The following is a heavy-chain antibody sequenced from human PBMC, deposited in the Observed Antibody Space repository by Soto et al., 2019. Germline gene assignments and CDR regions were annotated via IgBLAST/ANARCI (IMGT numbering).Heavy chain of an antibody. CDR2: IYYGGSS. CDR1: GVSISSSSYY. CDR3: ARHGSY. J-gene: IGHJ4*02. V-gene: IGHV4-39*01. Sequence: QLQLQESGPGLVKPSETLSLTCTVSGVSISSSSYYWGWFRQPPGKGLEWIGTIYYGGSSYSNPSLKSRVTISLDTSKTLFSLTLTSVTAADTAVYYCARHGSYWGQGTLVTVSS.